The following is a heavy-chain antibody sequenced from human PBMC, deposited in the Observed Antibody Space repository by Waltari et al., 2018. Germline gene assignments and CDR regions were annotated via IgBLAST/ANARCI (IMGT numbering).Heavy chain of an antibody. CDR3: VLYSSEFLGDC. J-gene: IGHJ4*02. Sequence: QLVESGGGVVQPGGSLSPPCAAPGFTFSNYWMHWARQARGKGLVSVSHINTDGSITNYADSVKGRFTISRDNAKNTLFLQMNSLRAEDTAVYYCVLYSSEFLGDCWGQGTLVTVSS. CDR1: GFTFSNYW. V-gene: IGHV3-74*01. CDR2: INTDGSIT. D-gene: IGHD6-25*01.